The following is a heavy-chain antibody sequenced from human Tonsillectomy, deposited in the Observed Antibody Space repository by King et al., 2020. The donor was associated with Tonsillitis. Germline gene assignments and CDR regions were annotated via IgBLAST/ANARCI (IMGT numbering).Heavy chain of an antibody. J-gene: IGHJ5*02. CDR1: GGSISSSSYY. CDR2: IYYSGST. CDR3: ARQRVWSGWYVWFDP. V-gene: IGHV4-39*01. Sequence: LQLQESGPGLVKPSDTLSLTCTVSGGSISSSSYYWGWIRQPPGKELEWIGSIYYSGSTYHHPSLKSRVTLSVDTSKNQSSLKLSSVTAADTAVYYCARQRVWSGWYVWFDPWGQGTLVTVSS. D-gene: IGHD6-19*01.